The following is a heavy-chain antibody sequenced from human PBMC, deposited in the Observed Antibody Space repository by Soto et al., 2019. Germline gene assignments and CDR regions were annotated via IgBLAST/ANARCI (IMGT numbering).Heavy chain of an antibody. CDR2: IYYTGGT. V-gene: IGHV4-59*01. CDR3: ARGLDYYDGSTHAFAI. J-gene: IGHJ3*02. CDR1: GGSINNYY. Sequence: QVQLQESGPGLVKPSETLPLTCTVSGGSINNYYWSWIRQPPGKGLQWIGYIYYTGGTNYNPSLKSRVTISVDTSKNQFSLKLSSVTAADTAVYYCARGLDYYDGSTHAFAIWCQGTMVTVSS. D-gene: IGHD3-22*01.